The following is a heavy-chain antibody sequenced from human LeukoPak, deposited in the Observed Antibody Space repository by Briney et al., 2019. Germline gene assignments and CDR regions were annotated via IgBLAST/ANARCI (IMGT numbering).Heavy chain of an antibody. Sequence: GGSLRLSCAASGFTFSRSAMDWVRQAPGKGLEWVSSISGDSNYIYYADSVKGRFTISRDNTKNSLSLQMNSLRADDTAVYYCARLYCTGGSCYGXYYFDYWGQGALVTVSS. CDR3: ARLYCTGGSCYGXYYFDY. CDR2: ISGDSNYI. D-gene: IGHD2-15*01. J-gene: IGHJ4*02. CDR1: GFTFSRSA. V-gene: IGHV3-21*01.